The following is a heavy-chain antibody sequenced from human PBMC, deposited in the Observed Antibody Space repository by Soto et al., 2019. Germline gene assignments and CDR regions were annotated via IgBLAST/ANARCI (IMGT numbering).Heavy chain of an antibody. CDR1: GFTFSSYA. J-gene: IGHJ6*02. CDR3: AKETNYDFWSGYYPEPVYYGMDV. Sequence: PGGSLRLSCAASGFTFSSYAMSWVRQAPGKGLEWVSAISGSGGSTYYADSVKGRFTISRDNSKNTLYLQMNSLRAEDTAVYYCAKETNYDFWSGYYPEPVYYGMDVWGQGTTVTVSS. CDR2: ISGSGGST. V-gene: IGHV3-23*01. D-gene: IGHD3-3*01.